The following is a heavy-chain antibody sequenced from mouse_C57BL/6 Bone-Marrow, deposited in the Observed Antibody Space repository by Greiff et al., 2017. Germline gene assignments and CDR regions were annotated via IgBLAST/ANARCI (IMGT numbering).Heavy chain of an antibody. V-gene: IGHV5-4*01. CDR2: ISDGGSYT. CDR1: GFTFSSYA. D-gene: IGHD2-1*01. J-gene: IGHJ3*01. Sequence: EVHLVESGGGLVKPGGSLKLSCAASGFTFSSYAMSWVRQTPEKRLEWVATISDGGSYTYYPDNVKGRFTISRDNAKNNLYLQMSHLKSEDTAMYYCARDGKEAWFAYWGQGTLVTVSA. CDR3: ARDGKEAWFAY.